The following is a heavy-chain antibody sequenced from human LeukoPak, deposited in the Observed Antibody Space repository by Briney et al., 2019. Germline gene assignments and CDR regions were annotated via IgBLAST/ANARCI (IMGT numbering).Heavy chain of an antibody. D-gene: IGHD2-21*02. CDR1: GFTFSSYW. CDR2: LNSDGSST. V-gene: IGHV3-74*01. Sequence: GSLRLSCAAPGFTFSSYWMHWVRQAPGKGLVWVSRLNSDGSSTSYADSVKGRFSISRENAKNTLYLQMNSLRAEDTAVYYCARSSRGDAINFDYWGQGTLVTVSS. CDR3: ARSSRGDAINFDY. J-gene: IGHJ4*02.